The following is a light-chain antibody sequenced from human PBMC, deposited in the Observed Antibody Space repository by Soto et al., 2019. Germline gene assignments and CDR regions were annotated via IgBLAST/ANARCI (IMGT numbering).Light chain of an antibody. CDR1: RSVSTS. J-gene: IGKJ4*01. CDR3: QQYDNWPPLT. V-gene: IGKV3-15*01. Sequence: EIVMTQSPATLSVSPGERATLSCRASRSVSTSLAWYQHKPGQAPRLLIYSASTRATDIPARFSGSGSGTELTLTISSLQSEDFAVYYCQQYDNWPPLTFGGGTKVEVK. CDR2: SAS.